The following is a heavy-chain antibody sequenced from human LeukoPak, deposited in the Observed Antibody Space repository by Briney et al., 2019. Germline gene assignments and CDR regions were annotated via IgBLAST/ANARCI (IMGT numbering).Heavy chain of an antibody. J-gene: IGHJ4*02. D-gene: IGHD3-10*01. CDR3: ARGVWGSGSRIDY. CDR1: GYTFTNFG. V-gene: IGHV1-2*02. Sequence: GASVKVSCKASGYTFTNFGLTWVRQAPGQGLEWMGWINPNSGGTNYAQKFQGRVTMTRDTSISTAYMELSRLRSDDTAVYYCARGVWGSGSRIDYWGQGTLVTVSS. CDR2: INPNSGGT.